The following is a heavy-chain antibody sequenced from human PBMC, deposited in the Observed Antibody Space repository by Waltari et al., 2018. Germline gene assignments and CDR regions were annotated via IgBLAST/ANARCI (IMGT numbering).Heavy chain of an antibody. Sequence: QVQLVESGGGVVQPGRSLRLSCAASGFTFSRYAMHWVRQAQGTGVAWVAVRSYDGSNKYYADSVKGRFTISRDNSKNTLYLQMNSLRAEDTAVYYCARDREGYCSSTSCYSENAFDIWGQGTMVTVSS. V-gene: IGHV3-30-3*01. CDR2: RSYDGSNK. CDR1: GFTFSRYA. J-gene: IGHJ3*02. D-gene: IGHD2-2*02. CDR3: ARDREGYCSSTSCYSENAFDI.